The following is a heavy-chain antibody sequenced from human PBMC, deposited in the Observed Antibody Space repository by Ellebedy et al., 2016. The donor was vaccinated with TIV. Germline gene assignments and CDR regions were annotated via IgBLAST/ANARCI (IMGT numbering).Heavy chain of an antibody. CDR3: ARDQPYSGSARGFLDY. CDR1: GFTVSSNY. CDR2: ISYDGSNK. D-gene: IGHD1-26*01. J-gene: IGHJ4*02. V-gene: IGHV3-30-3*01. Sequence: GESLKISCAASGFTVSSNYMSWVRQAPGKGLEWVAVISYDGSNKYYADSVKGRFTISRDNSKNTLYLQMNSLRAEDTAVYYCARDQPYSGSARGFLDYWGQGTLVTVSS.